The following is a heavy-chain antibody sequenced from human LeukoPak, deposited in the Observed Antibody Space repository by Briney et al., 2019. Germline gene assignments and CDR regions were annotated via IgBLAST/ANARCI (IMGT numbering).Heavy chain of an antibody. CDR2: IYYSGST. CDR3: ARVRRGGYYYYGMDV. D-gene: IGHD2-15*01. J-gene: IGHJ6*02. V-gene: IGHV4-59*01. CDR1: GDSISSYY. Sequence: SETLSLTCTVSGDSISSYYWSWIRQPPGKGLEWIGYIYYSGSTNYNPSLKSRIAISVDTSKNQFSLKLSSVTAADTAVYYCARVRRGGYYYYGMDVWGQGTTVTVSS.